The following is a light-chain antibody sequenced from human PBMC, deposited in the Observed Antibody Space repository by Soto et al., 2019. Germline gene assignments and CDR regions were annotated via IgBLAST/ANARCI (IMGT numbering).Light chain of an antibody. J-gene: IGKJ2*01. Sequence: EIVSTQSPATLSLSPGERATLSCRASQSVSSYLAWYQQKPGQAPRLLIYDAVKRATGIPARLSGSGSGTDFTLTIGSLEPEDSAVLYCQQRANWPHTFGQGTKLEIK. CDR1: QSVSSY. CDR2: DAV. CDR3: QQRANWPHT. V-gene: IGKV3-11*01.